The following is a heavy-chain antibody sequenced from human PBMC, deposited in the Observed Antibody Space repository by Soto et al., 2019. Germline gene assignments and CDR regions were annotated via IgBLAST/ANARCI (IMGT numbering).Heavy chain of an antibody. V-gene: IGHV3-23*01. CDR3: AKDTLNDSGSFDY. D-gene: IGHD6-19*01. Sequence: PGGSLRLSCAASGFTFRTYGMTWVRQAPGKGPEWVSGISGSGGERYYGDSGEGRFSISRDNSENTLFLQMHSLRAEDTAIYYCAKDTLNDSGSFDYWGQGTLVTVSS. J-gene: IGHJ4*02. CDR2: ISGSGGER. CDR1: GFTFRTYG.